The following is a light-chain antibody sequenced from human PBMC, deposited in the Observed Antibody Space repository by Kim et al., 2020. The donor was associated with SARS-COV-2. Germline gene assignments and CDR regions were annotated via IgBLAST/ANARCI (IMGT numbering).Light chain of an antibody. CDR1: SSNVGKTY. CDR2: ANS. CDR3: ATWDDTLSARV. V-gene: IGLV1-47*02. Sequence: RTVTISCRGGSSNVGKTYVYCNHHLPGPTPRLLIYANSQRPSGVPDRFSGSKSGTSASLAISGLRSEDEADYYCATWDDTLSARVFGGGTQLTVL. J-gene: IGLJ3*02.